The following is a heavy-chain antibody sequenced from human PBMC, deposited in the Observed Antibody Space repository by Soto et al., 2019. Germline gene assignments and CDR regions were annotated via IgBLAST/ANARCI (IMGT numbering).Heavy chain of an antibody. CDR3: ARGRVGSRSYYYGMDV. CDR1: GFSLSTSGVG. Sequence: QITLKESGPTLVKPTQTLTLTCTFSGFSLSTSGVGVGWIRQPPGKALEWLALIYWDDDKRYSPSLKSRLTITKDTSKKQVVLTMTNMDPVDTATYYCARGRVGSRSYYYGMDVWGQGTTVTVSS. V-gene: IGHV2-5*02. D-gene: IGHD3-10*01. J-gene: IGHJ6*02. CDR2: IYWDDDK.